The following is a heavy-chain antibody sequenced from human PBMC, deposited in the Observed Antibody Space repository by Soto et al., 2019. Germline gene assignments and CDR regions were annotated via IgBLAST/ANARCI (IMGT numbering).Heavy chain of an antibody. Sequence: GASVKVSCKASGGTFSSYTISWVRQAPGQGLEWMGRIIPILGIANYAQKFQGRVTITADKSTSTAYMELSSLRSEDTAVYYCARDLSRDYYGSGSYYWGQGTLVTVSS. CDR3: ARDLSRDYYGSGSYY. V-gene: IGHV1-69*04. D-gene: IGHD3-10*01. CDR2: IIPILGIA. CDR1: GGTFSSYT. J-gene: IGHJ4*02.